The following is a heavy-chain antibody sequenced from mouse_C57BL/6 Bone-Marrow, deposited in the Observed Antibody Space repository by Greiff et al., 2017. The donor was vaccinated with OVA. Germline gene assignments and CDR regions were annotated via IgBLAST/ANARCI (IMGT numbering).Heavy chain of an antibody. CDR1: GYTFTSYN. CDR3: ARGEVATRYFDV. Sequence: QVQLQQSGAELVRPGASVKMSCKASGYTFTSYNMHWVKQTPRQGLEWIGAIYPGNGDTSYNQKFKGKATLTVDKPSSTAYMQLSSLTSEDSAVYYCARGEVATRYFDVWGTGTTVTVSS. D-gene: IGHD1-1*01. J-gene: IGHJ1*03. CDR2: IYPGNGDT. V-gene: IGHV1-12*01.